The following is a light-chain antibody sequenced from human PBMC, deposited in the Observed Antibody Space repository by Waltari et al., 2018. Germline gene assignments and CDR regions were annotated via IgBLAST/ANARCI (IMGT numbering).Light chain of an antibody. Sequence: DIVMTQSPDSLAVSLGERVTINCKSSQSVLYSSNNKNYLAWYQQKPGQPPKLLIYWASTRESGVPDRFSGSGSGTDFTLTISSLQAEDVALYYCQQFYTTPWTFGPGTKVEIK. CDR2: WAS. CDR3: QQFYTTPWT. V-gene: IGKV4-1*01. CDR1: QSVLYSSNNKNY. J-gene: IGKJ1*01.